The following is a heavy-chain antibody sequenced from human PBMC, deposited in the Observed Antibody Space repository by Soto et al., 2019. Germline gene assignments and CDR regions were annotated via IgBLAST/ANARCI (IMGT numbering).Heavy chain of an antibody. Sequence: QVQLVQSGAEVKKPGSSVKVSCKASGGTFSSYAISWVRQAPGQGLEWMGGIIPIFGTANYAQKFQGRVTITADKCTSTAYMELSSLSSEDTAVYYCARDNSSGYHYDYWGQGALVTVSS. CDR1: GGTFSSYA. J-gene: IGHJ4*02. CDR2: IIPIFGTA. V-gene: IGHV1-69*06. D-gene: IGHD3-22*01. CDR3: ARDNSSGYHYDY.